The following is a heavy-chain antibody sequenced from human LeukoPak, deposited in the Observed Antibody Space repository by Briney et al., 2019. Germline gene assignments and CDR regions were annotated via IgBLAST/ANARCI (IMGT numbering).Heavy chain of an antibody. CDR2: IKSKTDGGTT. D-gene: IGHD6-25*01. CDR1: GFTFSNAW. V-gene: IGHV3-15*01. CDR3: AAPVDY. Sequence: GGSLRLSCAASGFTFSNAWMSWVRQAPGKGLEWVGRIKSKTDGGTTDYAAPVKGRFTISRDDSKNTLYLQMNSLRAEDTAIYFCAAPVDYWGQGTLVTVSS. J-gene: IGHJ4*02.